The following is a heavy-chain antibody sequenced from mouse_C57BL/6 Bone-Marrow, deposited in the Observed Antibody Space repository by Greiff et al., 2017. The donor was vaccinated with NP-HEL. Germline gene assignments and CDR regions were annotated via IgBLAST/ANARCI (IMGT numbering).Heavy chain of an antibody. V-gene: IGHV6-3*01. CDR3: TVSYGYHFAY. D-gene: IGHD2-2*01. CDR1: GSTFSNYW. CDR2: IRLKSDNYAT. Sequence: DVMLVESGGGLVQPGGSMKLSCVASGSTFSNYWMNWVRQSLEKGFEWVAQIRLKSDNYATHYAESVKGRFTISRDDSKSSVYLQMNNLRAEDTGIYYCTVSYGYHFAYWGQGTLVTVSA. J-gene: IGHJ3*01.